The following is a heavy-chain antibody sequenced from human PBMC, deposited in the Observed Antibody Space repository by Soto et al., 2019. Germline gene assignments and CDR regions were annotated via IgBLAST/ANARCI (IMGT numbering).Heavy chain of an antibody. Sequence: GGSVRLSCAASGFTFSSYAMSWVRQAPGKGLEWVSAISGSGGSTYYADSVKGRFTISRDNSKNTLYLQMNSLRAEDTAVYYCANLRIVVVPAAIASLNSGGRGTLVTVPS. CDR2: ISGSGGST. D-gene: IGHD2-2*01. CDR3: ANLRIVVVPAAIASLNS. V-gene: IGHV3-23*01. J-gene: IGHJ5*01. CDR1: GFTFSSYA.